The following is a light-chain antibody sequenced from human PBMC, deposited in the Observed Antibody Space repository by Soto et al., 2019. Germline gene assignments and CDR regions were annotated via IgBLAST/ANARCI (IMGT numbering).Light chain of an antibody. J-gene: IGKJ2*01. CDR3: QQYYSYPGT. CDR2: AAS. Sequence: AIRMTQSPSSFSASTGDRVTITCRASQGISSYVAWYQQKPGKAPKLLIYAASTLQSGVPSRFSGSGSGTDFTLTISCLQSEDFATYYCQQYYSYPGTFGQGTKLEIK. CDR1: QGISSY. V-gene: IGKV1-8*01.